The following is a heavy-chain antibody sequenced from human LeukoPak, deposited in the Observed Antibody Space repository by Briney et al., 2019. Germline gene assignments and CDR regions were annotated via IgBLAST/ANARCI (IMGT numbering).Heavy chain of an antibody. CDR1: GLTFSNYW. J-gene: IGHJ4*02. Sequence: AGGSLRLSCVASGLTFSNYWMAWVRQAPGRGLEWVAHIKQDGSGQNYVDPVKGRFTISRDNAKNSVYLQMNSLRAEDTAVYYCARDDYLGFWGQGTLVTVSS. D-gene: IGHD3-16*01. CDR2: IKQDGSGQ. CDR3: ARDDYLGF. V-gene: IGHV3-7*05.